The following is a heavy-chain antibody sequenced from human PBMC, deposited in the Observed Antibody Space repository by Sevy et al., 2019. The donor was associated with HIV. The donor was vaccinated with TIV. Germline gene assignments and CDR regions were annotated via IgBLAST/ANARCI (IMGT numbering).Heavy chain of an antibody. D-gene: IGHD3-10*01. J-gene: IGHJ4*02. CDR1: GFTFSGSA. Sequence: GGSLRLSCAASGFTFSGSAIHWVRQASGKGLEWVGRIRSKSNSHATAVAASVKGRFTISRDDSKNTAYLQMNSLKTEDTAVYYCTRHRLSMVRGIIMAHYFDYWGPGTLVTVSS. CDR3: TRHRLSMVRGIIMAHYFDY. CDR2: IRSKSNSHAT. V-gene: IGHV3-73*01.